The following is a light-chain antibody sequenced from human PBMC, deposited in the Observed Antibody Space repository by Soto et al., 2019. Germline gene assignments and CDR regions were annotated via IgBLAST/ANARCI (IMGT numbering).Light chain of an antibody. Sequence: QSALTQPASVSGSPGQSITISCTGTSSDVGGYNYVSWYQQHPGKAPKLMIYEVSNRPSGVSNRFSGSKSGYTASLTISGLQAEDEADYYCSSYTSSSTLEVFGGGTKLTVL. CDR2: EVS. J-gene: IGLJ3*02. CDR1: SSDVGGYNY. V-gene: IGLV2-14*01. CDR3: SSYTSSSTLEV.